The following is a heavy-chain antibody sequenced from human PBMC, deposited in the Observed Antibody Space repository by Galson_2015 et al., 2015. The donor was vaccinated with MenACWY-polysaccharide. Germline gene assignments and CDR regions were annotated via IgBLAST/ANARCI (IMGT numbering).Heavy chain of an antibody. D-gene: IGHD6-19*01. CDR2: IGSEGNNR. Sequence: SLRLSCAASGFTFATQAMTWVRQAPGKGLEWVSSIGSEGNNRYHADSVKGRFTISRDNSKNTLHLQMNSLTADDTAVYFCAKDSDYTTGWYSADYCGHGTLVTVSS. CDR3: AKDSDYTTGWYSADY. V-gene: IGHV3-23*01. CDR1: GFTFATQA. J-gene: IGHJ4*01.